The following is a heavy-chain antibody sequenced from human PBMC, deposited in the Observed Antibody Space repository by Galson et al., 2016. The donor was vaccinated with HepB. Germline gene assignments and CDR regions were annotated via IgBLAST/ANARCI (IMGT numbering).Heavy chain of an antibody. J-gene: IGHJ4*02. D-gene: IGHD3-10*01. V-gene: IGHV3-7*01. Sequence: SLRLSCAASGFALSDYWMSWVRQAPGKGLEWVANIKRDGGEKYYVDSVKGRFTVSRDNAKNSLYLQRNSLRAEDTAVYYCARDHGSGHDYWGQGTLVTVSS. CDR3: ARDHGSGHDY. CDR1: GFALSDYW. CDR2: IKRDGGEK.